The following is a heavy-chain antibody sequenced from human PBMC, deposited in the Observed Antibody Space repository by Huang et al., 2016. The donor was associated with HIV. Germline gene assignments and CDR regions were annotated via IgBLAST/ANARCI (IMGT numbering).Heavy chain of an antibody. CDR2: IITILGTP. CDR1: GGTFSSYA. Sequence: QVQLVQSGAEVKKPGSSVRVSCEASGGTFSSYAINGVRQARGQGVEWMGGIITILGTPNYAQKFQGRVTITAEESTGTACMELSSLRSDDTAVYYCARDRKYDNAWYWFDPWGQGTLVTVSS. V-gene: IGHV1-69*01. D-gene: IGHD1-1*01. CDR3: ARDRKYDNAWYWFDP. J-gene: IGHJ5*02.